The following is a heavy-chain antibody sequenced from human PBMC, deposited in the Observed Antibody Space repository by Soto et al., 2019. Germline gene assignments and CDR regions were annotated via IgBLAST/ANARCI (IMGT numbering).Heavy chain of an antibody. Sequence: SGPTLVNPTQTLTLACTFSGFSLSTTGMCVSWIRQPPGKALEWLALIDWADDKYYSTSLKTRLTISKDTSKNQVVLTMTNVEPVDTATYFCSRAVGGFTYGYPDYWGQGTLVTVSS. J-gene: IGHJ4*02. CDR3: SRAVGGFTYGYPDY. CDR2: IDWADDK. D-gene: IGHD5-18*01. V-gene: IGHV2-70*01. CDR1: GFSLSTTGMC.